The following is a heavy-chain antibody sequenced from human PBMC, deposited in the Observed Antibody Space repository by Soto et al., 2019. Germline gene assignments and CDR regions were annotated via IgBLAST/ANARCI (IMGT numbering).Heavy chain of an antibody. CDR2: VSGNNGAS. CDR3: VRDQKYFRVNGNWFDS. V-gene: IGHV1-18*04. J-gene: IGHJ5*01. Sequence: QVQLMQSGTEVKKPGASVTVSCKASGYTSADFGISWVRQAPGQGLEWMGWVSGNNGASNPAPQGQGRITMTLDTSTGVSYMALRSLRSDDTAIYYCVRDQKYFRVNGNWFDSWGQGTLVSVSS. CDR1: GYTSADFG. D-gene: IGHD2-2*01.